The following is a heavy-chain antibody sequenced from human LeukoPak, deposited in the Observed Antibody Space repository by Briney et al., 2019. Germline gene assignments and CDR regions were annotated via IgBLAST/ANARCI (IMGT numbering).Heavy chain of an antibody. CDR3: ARLREIPVFGVVTKSTSYFDY. CDR1: GFTFSSRDW. CDR2: IKQDGSEK. D-gene: IGHD3-3*01. V-gene: IGHV3-7*01. J-gene: IGHJ4*02. Sequence: GGSLRLSCAASGFTFSSRDWMTWVRQAPGKGLEWVANIKQDGSEKNYVDSVKGRFTISRDNAKKSVDLQMNSLRAEDTAVYYCARLREIPVFGVVTKSTSYFDYWGQGTLVTVSS.